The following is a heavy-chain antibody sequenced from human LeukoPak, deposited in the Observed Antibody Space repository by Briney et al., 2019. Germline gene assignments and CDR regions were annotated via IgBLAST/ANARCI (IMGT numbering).Heavy chain of an antibody. CDR1: GYTFTIYG. D-gene: IGHD2-2*03. Sequence: ASVKVSCKASGYTFTIYGISWVRQAPVQGLEWIGWISAYNGNTKDAQELQGRVTMTTDTSTRTAYLELRSLRSDDTAVYYCARVDIVVVPAAKGPYYYYGMDVWGQGTTVTVSS. J-gene: IGHJ6*02. V-gene: IGHV1-18*01. CDR3: ARVDIVVVPAAKGPYYYYGMDV. CDR2: ISAYNGNT.